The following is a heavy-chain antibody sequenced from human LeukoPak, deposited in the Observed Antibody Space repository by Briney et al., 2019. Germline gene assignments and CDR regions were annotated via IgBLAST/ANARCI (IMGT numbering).Heavy chain of an antibody. J-gene: IGHJ4*02. CDR1: GFTFDNYR. V-gene: IGHV3-23*01. CDR3: TKRVKYGGTWDHFAD. D-gene: IGHD1-26*01. CDR2: VNADGGNT. Sequence: GGSLRLSCAASGFTFDNYRMSWGRQAPGKGLGWVSTVNADGGNTYYADSVKGRFTISRDNSKSTLILQMNSLRVEDTALYYCTKRVKYGGTWDHFADWGQGTLVTVSS.